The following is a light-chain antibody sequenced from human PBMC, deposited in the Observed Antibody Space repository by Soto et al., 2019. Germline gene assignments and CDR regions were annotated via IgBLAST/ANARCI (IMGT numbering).Light chain of an antibody. V-gene: IGLV2-14*01. CDR3: TSYTSSITYV. CDR1: SSDVGGYNY. CDR2: EVN. J-gene: IGLJ1*01. Sequence: QSALTQPASVSGSPGQSITISCTGTSSDVGGYNYVSWYQQHPGKAPKLMIYEVNNRPSGFSSRFSGTKSGNTASLTISGLQDEDKANYYCTSYTSSITYVFGTGTKLTVL.